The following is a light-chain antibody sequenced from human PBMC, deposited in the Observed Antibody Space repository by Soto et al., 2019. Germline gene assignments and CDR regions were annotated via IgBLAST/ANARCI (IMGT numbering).Light chain of an antibody. J-gene: IGKJ1*01. CDR2: EAS. V-gene: IGKV3-11*01. CDR3: QQSHNWPRT. CDR1: QRVSTF. Sequence: EIVLTHSPATLSLSPREGATLSSTASQRVSTFLACYQQRTGQPPRLLISEASNRATGIPPRFSGSGSATDFTPTIRSLEHEDYAVYYCQQSHNWPRTFGQGTKVDIK.